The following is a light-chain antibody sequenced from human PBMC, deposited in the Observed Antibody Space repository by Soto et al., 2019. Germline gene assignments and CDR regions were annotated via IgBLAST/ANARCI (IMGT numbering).Light chain of an antibody. CDR1: SRDVGGSNY. V-gene: IGLV2-14*01. Sequence: QSALIQPASVSGSPGLSITISCTGTSRDVGGSNYVSWYQHHPHRAPKLLIYEVSYRPSGVSSRFSGSKSGNTASLTISGLQAEDDADYYCSSYTSSNTLEVFGVGTKLTVL. J-gene: IGLJ1*01. CDR2: EVS. CDR3: SSYTSSNTLEV.